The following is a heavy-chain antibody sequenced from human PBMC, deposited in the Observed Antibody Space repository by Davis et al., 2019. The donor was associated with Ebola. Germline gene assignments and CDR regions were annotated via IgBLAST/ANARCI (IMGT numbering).Heavy chain of an antibody. V-gene: IGHV4-30-4*01. CDR2: IYYSGST. J-gene: IGHJ6*02. CDR3: ARGRYYYDSSGFNGFDGMDV. D-gene: IGHD3-22*01. CDR1: AGSLSSGDYY. Sequence: SQTLSLTCTLSAGSLSSGDYYWSWLRQPPGKGLEWIGYIYYSGSTYYNPSLKSRVTISVDTSKNQFSLKLSSVTAADTAVYYCARGRYYYDSSGFNGFDGMDVWGQGTTVTVSS.